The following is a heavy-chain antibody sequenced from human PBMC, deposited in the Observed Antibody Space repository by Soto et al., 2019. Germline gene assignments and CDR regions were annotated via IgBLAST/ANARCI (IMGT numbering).Heavy chain of an antibody. CDR3: ARVLGEFSNYFDY. Sequence: QVQLVESGGGVVQPGRTLRLSCAASGFTFSSSAMAWVRQAPGKGLEWVSFMSYDGSKAFYADSVRGRFTVSRDNSNNTLYLQMNGLRSEDTALYYCARVLGEFSNYFDYWGQGTPVTVSS. V-gene: IGHV3-30*04. J-gene: IGHJ4*02. CDR1: GFTFSSSA. CDR2: MSYDGSKA. D-gene: IGHD2-2*01.